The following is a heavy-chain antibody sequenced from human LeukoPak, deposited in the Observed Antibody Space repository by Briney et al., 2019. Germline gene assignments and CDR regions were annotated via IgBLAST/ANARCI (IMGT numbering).Heavy chain of an antibody. CDR2: ISGSGGST. V-gene: IGHV3-23*01. J-gene: IGHJ4*02. CDR1: AFTFSSYA. CDR3: AKLMTAAGRGYFDY. Sequence: PGGSLRLSCAASAFTFSSYAMNWVRQAPGKGLEWVSGISGSGGSTYYADSVKGRFTISRDNSKNTLYLQMNSLRAEDTAVYYCAKLMTAAGRGYFDYWGQGTLVTVSS. D-gene: IGHD6-13*01.